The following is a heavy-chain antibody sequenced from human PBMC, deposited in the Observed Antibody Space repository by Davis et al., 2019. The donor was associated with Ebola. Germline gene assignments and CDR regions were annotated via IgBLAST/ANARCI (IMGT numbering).Heavy chain of an antibody. CDR1: GGSISSSSYY. CDR3: ARTAEDYYYYYGMDV. Sequence: PSETLSLTCTVSGGSISSSSYYWGWIRQPPGKGLEWIGSIYYSGSTYYNPSLKSRVTISVDTSKNQFSLKLSSVTAADTAVYYCARTAEDYYYYYGMDVWGQGTTVTVSS. D-gene: IGHD6-19*01. V-gene: IGHV4-39*01. CDR2: IYYSGST. J-gene: IGHJ6*02.